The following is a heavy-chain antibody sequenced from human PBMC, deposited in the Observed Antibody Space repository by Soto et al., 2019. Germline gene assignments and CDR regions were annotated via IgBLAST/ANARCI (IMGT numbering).Heavy chain of an antibody. D-gene: IGHD7-27*01. CDR1: GYSFTSYW. Sequence: GESLKISCKASGYSFTSYWIGWVRQMPGKGLEWMGIIYPGDSDTRYSPSFQGQVTISADKSISTAYLQWSSLKASDTAMYYCARHGVNWGPYYYYYMDVWGKGTTVTVSS. CDR3: ARHGVNWGPYYYYYMDV. V-gene: IGHV5-51*01. CDR2: IYPGDSDT. J-gene: IGHJ6*03.